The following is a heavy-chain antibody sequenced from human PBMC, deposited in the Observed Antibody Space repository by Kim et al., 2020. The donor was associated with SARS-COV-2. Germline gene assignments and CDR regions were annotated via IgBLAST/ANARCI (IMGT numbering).Heavy chain of an antibody. D-gene: IGHD1-20*01. CDR3: ATGITYYYYMDV. J-gene: IGHJ6*03. Sequence: IYAQKFQGRVTMTEDTSTDTAYMELSSLRSEDTAVYYCATGITYYYYMDVWGKGTTVTVSS. V-gene: IGHV1-24*01.